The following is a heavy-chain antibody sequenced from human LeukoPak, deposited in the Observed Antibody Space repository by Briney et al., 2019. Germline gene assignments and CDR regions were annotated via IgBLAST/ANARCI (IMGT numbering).Heavy chain of an antibody. V-gene: IGHV4-39*01. CDR1: GGSISSSSYY. J-gene: IGHJ4*02. CDR2: IYYSGST. Sequence: SETLSLTCTVSGGSISSSSYYWGWIRQPPGKGLEWIGSIYYSGSTYYNPSLKSRVTISVDTSKNQFSLKLSSVTAADTAVYYCARQRGVVGFDYWGQGTLVTVSS. D-gene: IGHD3-3*01. CDR3: ARQRGVVGFDY.